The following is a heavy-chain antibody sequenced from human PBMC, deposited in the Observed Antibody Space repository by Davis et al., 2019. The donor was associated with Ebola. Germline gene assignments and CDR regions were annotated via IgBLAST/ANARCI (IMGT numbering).Heavy chain of an antibody. D-gene: IGHD3-3*01. Sequence: GESLKISCAASGFTFSSYDMHWVRQATGKGLEWVSAIGTAGDTYYPGSVKGRFTISRENAKNSLYLQMNSLRAGDTAVYYCARGKIFGVVTPQGGYGMDVWGQGTTVTVSS. V-gene: IGHV3-13*01. CDR3: ARGKIFGVVTPQGGYGMDV. CDR2: IGTAGDT. CDR1: GFTFSSYD. J-gene: IGHJ6*02.